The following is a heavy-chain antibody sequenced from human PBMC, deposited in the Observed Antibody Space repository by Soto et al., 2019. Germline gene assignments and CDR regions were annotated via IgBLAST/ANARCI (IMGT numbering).Heavy chain of an antibody. CDR3: AKDRGYSGYDPSPGVVAENYGGPFDP. J-gene: IGHJ5*02. CDR2: ISGSGGST. V-gene: IGHV3-23*01. D-gene: IGHD5-12*01. CDR1: GFTFSSYA. Sequence: GGSLRLSCAASGFTFSSYAMSWVRQAPGKGLEWVSAISGSGGSTYYADSVKGRFTISRDKAKNTLYLQMNSLRAEDTAVYYCAKDRGYSGYDPSPGVVAENYGGPFDPWGQGTLVTVSS.